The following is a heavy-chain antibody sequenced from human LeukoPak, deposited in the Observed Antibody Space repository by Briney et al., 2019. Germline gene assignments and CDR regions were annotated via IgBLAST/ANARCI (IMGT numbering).Heavy chain of an antibody. D-gene: IGHD1-26*01. CDR3: AREVGATSDY. Sequence: GESLKISCKGSGYSFTSYWIGWVRQAPGQGLEWMGIINPSGGSASYAQKFQGRVTMTRDTSTSTVYMELSSLRSEDTAVYYCAREVGATSDYWGQGTLVTVSS. CDR1: GYSFTSYW. CDR2: INPSGGSA. J-gene: IGHJ4*02. V-gene: IGHV1-46*01.